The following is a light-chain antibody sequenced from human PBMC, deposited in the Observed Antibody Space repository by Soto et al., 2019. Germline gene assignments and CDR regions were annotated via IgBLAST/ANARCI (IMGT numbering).Light chain of an antibody. CDR3: SSYTTSSTLV. CDR2: DVS. CDR1: SSDIGRYNY. V-gene: IGLV2-14*03. J-gene: IGLJ2*01. Sequence: QSALTQPASVSGSPGQSITISCTGTSSDIGRYNYVSWYRQHAGKAPKLMIYDVSNRPSGVSNRFSGSKSGNTASLTVSGLQAEDEADYYCSSYTTSSTLVFGGGTQLTVL.